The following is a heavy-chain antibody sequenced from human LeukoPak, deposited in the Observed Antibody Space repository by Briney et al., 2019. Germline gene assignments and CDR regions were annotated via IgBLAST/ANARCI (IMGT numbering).Heavy chain of an antibody. J-gene: IGHJ4*02. CDR1: GGSFSGYY. Sequence: SETLSLTCAVYGGSFSGYYWSWIRQPPGKGLEWIGEINHSGSTYYNQSLKSRVTISVDTSKNQFYLNLSSVTAADTTVYYCWRVRINMVRGVTYYFDYWGEGTLVTVSS. D-gene: IGHD3-10*01. CDR2: INHSGST. CDR3: WRVRINMVRGVTYYFDY. V-gene: IGHV4-34*01.